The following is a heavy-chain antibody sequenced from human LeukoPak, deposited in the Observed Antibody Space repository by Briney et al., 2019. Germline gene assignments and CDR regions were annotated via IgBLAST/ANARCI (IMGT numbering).Heavy chain of an antibody. J-gene: IGHJ6*03. Sequence: GASVKVSFKASGYTFTSYDINWVRQATGQGLEWMGWMNPNSGNTGYAQKFQGRVTMTRNTSISTAYMELSSLRSEDTAVYYCARSDIVVVPAAGDSYYYYYMDVWGKGTTVTVSS. CDR2: MNPNSGNT. V-gene: IGHV1-8*01. D-gene: IGHD2-2*01. CDR1: GYTFTSYD. CDR3: ARSDIVVVPAAGDSYYYYYMDV.